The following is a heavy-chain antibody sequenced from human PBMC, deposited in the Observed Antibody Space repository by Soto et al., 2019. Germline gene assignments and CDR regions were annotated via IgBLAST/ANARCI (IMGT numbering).Heavy chain of an antibody. CDR1: GFTFSSYG. CDR3: AKVDTAMVYHFDY. Sequence: QVQLVESGGGVVQPGRSLRLSCAASGFTFSSYGMHWVRQAPGKGLEWVAVISYDGSNKYYADSVKGRFTISRDNSKNTLYLQRNSLRAEDTAVYYCAKVDTAMVYHFDYWGQGTLVTVSS. J-gene: IGHJ4*02. CDR2: ISYDGSNK. D-gene: IGHD5-18*01. V-gene: IGHV3-30*18.